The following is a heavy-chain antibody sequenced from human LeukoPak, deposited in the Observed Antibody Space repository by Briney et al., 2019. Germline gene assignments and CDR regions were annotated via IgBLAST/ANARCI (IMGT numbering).Heavy chain of an antibody. D-gene: IGHD3-16*01. CDR3: ARDWGYQEGYFDY. CDR2: IYPRDGNT. CDR1: GYTFTNNY. V-gene: IGHV1-46*01. J-gene: IGHJ4*02. Sequence: ASVKVSCKASGYTFTNNYLHWVRQAPGQGLEWMGMIYPRDGNTNYAQKLQGRVTMTTDTSTSTAYMELRSLRSDDTAVYYCARDWGYQEGYFDYWGQGTLVTVSS.